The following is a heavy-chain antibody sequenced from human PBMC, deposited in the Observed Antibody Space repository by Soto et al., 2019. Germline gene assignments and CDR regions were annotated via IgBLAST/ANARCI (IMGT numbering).Heavy chain of an antibody. CDR2: IYYSGST. V-gene: IGHV4-30-4*01. D-gene: IGHD3-3*01. J-gene: IGHJ6*02. CDR1: GGSISSGDYY. Sequence: SETLSLTCTVSGGSISSGDYYWSWIRQPPGKGLEWIGYIYYSGSTYYNPSLKSRVTISVDTSKNQFSVKLSSVTAADTAVYYCARDCRFLEWCVGYYGMDAWGQGTTVTVSS. CDR3: ARDCRFLEWCVGYYGMDA.